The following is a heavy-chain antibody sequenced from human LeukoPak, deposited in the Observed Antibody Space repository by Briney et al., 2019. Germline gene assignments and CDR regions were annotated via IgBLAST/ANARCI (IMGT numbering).Heavy chain of an antibody. CDR2: ISGSGGST. CDR1: GFTFSSYA. D-gene: IGHD6-13*01. Sequence: GGSLRLSCAASGFTFSSYAMSWVRQAPGKGLEWVSAISGSGGSTYYADSVKGRFTISRDNSKNTLYLQMNSLRAEDTAVYYCAKRMDGSSWSPVDYRGQGTLVTVSS. J-gene: IGHJ4*02. V-gene: IGHV3-23*01. CDR3: AKRMDGSSWSPVDY.